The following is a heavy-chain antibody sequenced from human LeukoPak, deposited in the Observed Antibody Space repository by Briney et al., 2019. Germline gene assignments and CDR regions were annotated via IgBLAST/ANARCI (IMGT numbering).Heavy chain of an antibody. V-gene: IGHV3-9*01. CDR1: GFTFDDYA. CDR2: ISWNSGSI. D-gene: IGHD3-22*01. CDR3: AKDLRDDSSGYYYEFDY. J-gene: IGHJ4*02. Sequence: SGRSLRLSCAASGFTFDDYAMHWVRQAPGKGVEWVSGISWNSGSIGYADSVKGRFTISRDNAKNSLYLQMNSLRAEDTALYYCAKDLRDDSSGYYYEFDYWGQGTLVTVSS.